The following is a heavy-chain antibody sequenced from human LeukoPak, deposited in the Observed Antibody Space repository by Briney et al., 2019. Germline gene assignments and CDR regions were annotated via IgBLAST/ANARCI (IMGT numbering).Heavy chain of an antibody. D-gene: IGHD5/OR15-5a*01. Sequence: PSETLSLTCTVSGGSVSSGSYYWSWIRQPPGKGLEWIGYIYYSGSTNYNPSLKSRVTISVDTSKNQFSLKLSSVTAADTAMYYCASTYSVADAFDIWGQGTMVTVSS. V-gene: IGHV4-61*01. J-gene: IGHJ3*02. CDR2: IYYSGST. CDR1: GGSVSSGSYY. CDR3: ASTYSVADAFDI.